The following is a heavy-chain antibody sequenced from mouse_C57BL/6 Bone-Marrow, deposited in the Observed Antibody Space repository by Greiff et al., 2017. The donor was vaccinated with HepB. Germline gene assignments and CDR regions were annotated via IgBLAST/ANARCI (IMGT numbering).Heavy chain of an antibody. J-gene: IGHJ4*01. D-gene: IGHD1-1*01. CDR3: AREDYGSSGDAMDY. CDR2: IYPGSGNT. Sequence: QVQLQQSGAELVRPGASVKLSCKASGYTFTDYYINWVKQRPGQGLEWIARIYPGSGNTYYNEKFKGKATLTAEKSSSTAYMQLSSLTSEDSAVYFCAREDYGSSGDAMDYWGQGTSVTVSS. CDR1: GYTFTDYY. V-gene: IGHV1-76*01.